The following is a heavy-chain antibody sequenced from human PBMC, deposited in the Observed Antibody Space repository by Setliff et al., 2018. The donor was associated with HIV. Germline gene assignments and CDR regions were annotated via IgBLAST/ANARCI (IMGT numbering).Heavy chain of an antibody. CDR3: ARGPPFAF. V-gene: IGHV4-59*12. J-gene: IGHJ4*02. Sequence: PSETLSLTCSVSGDSIGTYYWNWIRQTPGKRLEWIGFFYYGGSTDYNPALKNRVAISVDTSRNRVSLKMTSVTADDTGVYYCARGPPFAFWGQGLLVTVSS. CDR2: FYYGGST. CDR1: GDSIGTYY.